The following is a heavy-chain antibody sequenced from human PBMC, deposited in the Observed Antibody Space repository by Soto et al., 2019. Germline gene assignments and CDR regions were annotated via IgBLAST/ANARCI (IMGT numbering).Heavy chain of an antibody. J-gene: IGHJ6*03. D-gene: IGHD2-21*01. V-gene: IGHV4-59*08. CDR3: ARRISSIYYYYYMDV. CDR1: GGSISSYY. CDR2: IYYSGST. Sequence: SETLSLTCTVSGGSISSYYWSWIRQPPGKGLEWIGYIYYSGSTNYNPSLKSRVTISVDTSKNQFSLKLSSVTAADTAVYYCARRISSIYYYYYMDVWGKGTTVTVSS.